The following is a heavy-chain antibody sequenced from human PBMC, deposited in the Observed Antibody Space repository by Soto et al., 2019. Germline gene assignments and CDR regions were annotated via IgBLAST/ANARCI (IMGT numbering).Heavy chain of an antibody. J-gene: IGHJ4*01. V-gene: IGHV3-15*01. CDR2: IKSKTDGGTT. CDR3: TTSPSMYQLLCVDY. Sequence: GGSLRLSCAASGFTFSNAWMSWVRQAPGKGLEWVGRIKSKTDGGTTDYAAPVKGRFTISRDDSKNTLYLQMNSLKTEDTAVYYCTTSPSMYQLLCVDYWGHATLVTVSS. CDR1: GFTFSNAW. D-gene: IGHD2-2*01.